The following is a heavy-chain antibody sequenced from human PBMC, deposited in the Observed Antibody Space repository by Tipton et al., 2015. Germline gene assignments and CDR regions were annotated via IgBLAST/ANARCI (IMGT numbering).Heavy chain of an antibody. CDR1: GFTFSRYW. V-gene: IGHV3-7*01. CDR2: IKQDGSEK. D-gene: IGHD4-17*01. Sequence: ALRLSCAASGFTFSRYWMSWVRQAPGKGLEWVANIKQDGSEKYYVDSVKGRFSISRGNAKNSLYLQLNSLGAEDTAVYYCATVMGPSYGDYVAYWGQGALVTVSS. CDR3: ATVMGPSYGDYVAY. J-gene: IGHJ4*02.